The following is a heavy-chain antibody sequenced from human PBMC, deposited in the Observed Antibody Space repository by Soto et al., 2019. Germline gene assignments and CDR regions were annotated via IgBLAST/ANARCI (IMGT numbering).Heavy chain of an antibody. V-gene: IGHV3-23*01. Sequence: GGSLRLSCAASGFTFSSYAMSWVRQAPGKGLEWVSAISGSGGSTYYADSVKGRFTISRDNSKNTLYLQMNSLRAEDTAVYYCANPYIVVVVAAREYFDLWGRGTLVTVSS. CDR2: ISGSGGST. J-gene: IGHJ2*01. D-gene: IGHD2-15*01. CDR1: GFTFSSYA. CDR3: ANPYIVVVVAAREYFDL.